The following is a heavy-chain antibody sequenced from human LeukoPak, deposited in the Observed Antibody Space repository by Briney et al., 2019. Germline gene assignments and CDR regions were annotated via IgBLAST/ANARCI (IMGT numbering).Heavy chain of an antibody. V-gene: IGHV1-8*03. Sequence: ASVKVSCKASGYTFTSYDINWVRQATGQGLEWMGWMNPNSGNTGYAQKFQGRVTITRNTSISTAYMELSSLRSEDTAMYYCARGEVPAHYFDYWGQGTLVTVSS. D-gene: IGHD2-2*01. J-gene: IGHJ4*02. CDR1: GYTFTSYD. CDR3: ARGEVPAHYFDY. CDR2: MNPNSGNT.